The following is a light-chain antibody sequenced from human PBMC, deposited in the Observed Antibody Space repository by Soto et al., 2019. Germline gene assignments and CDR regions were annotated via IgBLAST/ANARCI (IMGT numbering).Light chain of an antibody. J-gene: IGLJ3*02. CDR1: RSNIGSNP. V-gene: IGLV1-44*01. Sequence: QSVLTQPPSASGTPGQRVTISCSGSRSNIGSNPVQWYLQLPGTAPKLLIYRNNERPSGVPDRFSGSKSGTSASLAISGLQSEDEAEYHCATWDDGLYGPVFGGGTKVTVL. CDR3: ATWDDGLYGPV. CDR2: RNN.